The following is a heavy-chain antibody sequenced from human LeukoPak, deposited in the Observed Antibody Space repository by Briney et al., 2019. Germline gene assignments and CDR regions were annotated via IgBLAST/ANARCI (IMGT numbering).Heavy chain of an antibody. D-gene: IGHD1-26*01. CDR2: IKQDGSEK. CDR1: GFTFDDYG. CDR3: ARAGGTYYGIAFDI. J-gene: IGHJ3*02. V-gene: IGHV3-7*01. Sequence: PGGSLRLSCAASGFTFDDYGMSWVRHAPGKGLEWVANIKQDGSEKYYVDSVKGRFTISRDNAKNSLYLQMNSLRAEDTAVYYCARAGGTYYGIAFDIWGQGTMVTVSS.